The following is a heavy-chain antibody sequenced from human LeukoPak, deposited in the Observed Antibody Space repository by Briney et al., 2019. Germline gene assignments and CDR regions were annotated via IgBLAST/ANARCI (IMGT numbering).Heavy chain of an antibody. D-gene: IGHD1-26*01. V-gene: IGHV3-30*01. CDR3: ARPHSGTHGTFHF. Sequence: GRSLRLSCAASGSTFTTFAMHWVRQAPGKGPEWVARISYDGSDKYYADNVKGRFTISRDDPKNTVFLQMNSLRLEDTATYYCARPHSGTHGTFHFWGQGTVVTVSS. CDR1: GSTFTTFA. J-gene: IGHJ3*01. CDR2: ISYDGSDK.